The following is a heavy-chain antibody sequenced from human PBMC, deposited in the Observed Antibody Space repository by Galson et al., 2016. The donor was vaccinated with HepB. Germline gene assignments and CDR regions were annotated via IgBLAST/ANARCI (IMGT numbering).Heavy chain of an antibody. CDR1: ELIFKNYW. J-gene: IGHJ3*02. CDR2: INQDESKK. Sequence: SLRLSCATSELIFKNYWMTWVRQAPGKGLEWVANINQDESKKYYVDSVKGRFTVSRDNAKSSVYLQMNSLRAEDTALYYCVRDLSPDDRRSYTYWDALDMWSQGRMVTVSS. CDR3: VRDLSPDDRRSYTYWDALDM. D-gene: IGHD2-21*01. V-gene: IGHV3-7*01.